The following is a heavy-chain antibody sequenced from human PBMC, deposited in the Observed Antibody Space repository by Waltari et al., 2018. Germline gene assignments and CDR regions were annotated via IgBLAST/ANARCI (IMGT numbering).Heavy chain of an antibody. J-gene: IGHJ3*02. CDR1: GFTFRSYW. V-gene: IGHV3-7*01. CDR2: IKQEGSEK. Sequence: EVQLVESGGGLVQPGGSLRLSCAASGFTFRSYWMRWVRQAPGKGLEWVANIKQEGSEKYYVDSVKGRCTISRDNAKNSLYLQMNSLRAEDTAVYYCARDHRNAFDIWGQGTMVTVSS. CDR3: ARDHRNAFDI.